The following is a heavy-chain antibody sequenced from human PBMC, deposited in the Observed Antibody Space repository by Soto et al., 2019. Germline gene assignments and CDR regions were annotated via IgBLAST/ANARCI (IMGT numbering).Heavy chain of an antibody. CDR2: ISGSGDGT. CDR1: GFTFSSFA. D-gene: IGHD5-18*01. Sequence: LRLSCAAPGFTFSSFALSWVRQAPGKGLEWVSAISGSGDGTDYADSVKGRFTISRDNSKNTLYLQMNSLRAEDTAVYYCAGPGYSSQDYWGQGALVTVSS. V-gene: IGHV3-23*01. J-gene: IGHJ4*02. CDR3: AGPGYSSQDY.